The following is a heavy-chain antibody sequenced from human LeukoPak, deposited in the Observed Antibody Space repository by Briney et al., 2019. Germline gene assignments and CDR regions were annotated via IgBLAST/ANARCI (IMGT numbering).Heavy chain of an antibody. V-gene: IGHV3-49*03. J-gene: IGHJ4*02. CDR1: GFTFGDYA. Sequence: PGGSLRLSCTASGFTFGDYAMSWFRQAPGKGLEWVGFIRSKAYGGTTEYAATVKGRFTISRDDSKSIAYLQMNSLKTEDTAVYYCTRANSPWELPYLYWGQGTLATVSS. CDR2: IRSKAYGGTT. D-gene: IGHD1-26*01. CDR3: TRANSPWELPYLY.